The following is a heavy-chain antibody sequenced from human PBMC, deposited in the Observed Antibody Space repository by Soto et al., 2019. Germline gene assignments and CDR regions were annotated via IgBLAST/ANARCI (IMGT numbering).Heavy chain of an antibody. CDR3: AKDTSADNWGTEGYYFDY. V-gene: IGHV3-23*01. CDR1: GFTFSSYA. Sequence: GGSLRLSCAASGFTFSSYAMSWVRQAPGKGLEWVSAISGSGGSTYYADSVKGRFTISRDNSKNTLYLQMNSLRAEDTAEYYCAKDTSADNWGTEGYYFDYWGQGTLVTVSS. D-gene: IGHD7-27*01. J-gene: IGHJ4*02. CDR2: ISGSGGST.